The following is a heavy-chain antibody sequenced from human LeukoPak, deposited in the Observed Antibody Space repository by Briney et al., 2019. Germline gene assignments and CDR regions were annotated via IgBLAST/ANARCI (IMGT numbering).Heavy chain of an antibody. CDR1: GFTFSNYW. D-gene: IGHD3-22*01. J-gene: IGHJ3*02. V-gene: IGHV3-74*01. Sequence: GGSLRLSCAASGFTFSNYWMHWVRQAPGKGLVWVSRINSDGSSTSYADSVRGRFTISRDNAKNMLFLQMNSLRAEDTAVYFCARSQRYYDTSGYLIWGQGTMVTVSS. CDR3: ARSQRYYDTSGYLI. CDR2: INSDGSST.